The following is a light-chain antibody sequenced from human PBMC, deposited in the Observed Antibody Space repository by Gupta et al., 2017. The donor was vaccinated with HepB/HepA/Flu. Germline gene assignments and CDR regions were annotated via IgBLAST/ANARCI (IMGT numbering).Light chain of an antibody. CDR2: DVN. J-gene: IGLJ2*01. Sequence: QSAPTQPRSVSGSSGQSVPISCTGTSSNVGSYNYVSWYQQHPGKAPKLIIFDVNKRPSGVPDRFSGSKSGNTASLTISGLQAEDESDYYCCSYAGSNTLNVFGGGTKLTVL. CDR1: SSNVGSYNY. CDR3: CSYAGSNTLNV. V-gene: IGLV2-11*01.